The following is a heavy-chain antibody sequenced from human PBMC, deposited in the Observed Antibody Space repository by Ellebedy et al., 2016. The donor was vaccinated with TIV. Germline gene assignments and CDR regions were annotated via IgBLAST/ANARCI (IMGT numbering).Heavy chain of an antibody. CDR3: ASRSLGGYFPFDP. Sequence: ASVKVSXXASGYTFTSYDINWMRQATGQGLEWMGWMNPNSGNTGYAQKFQGRVTMTRNTSISTAYMELSSLRSEDTAVYYCASRSLGGYFPFDPWGQGTLVTVSS. J-gene: IGHJ5*02. CDR1: GYTFTSYD. D-gene: IGHD3-22*01. CDR2: MNPNSGNT. V-gene: IGHV1-8*01.